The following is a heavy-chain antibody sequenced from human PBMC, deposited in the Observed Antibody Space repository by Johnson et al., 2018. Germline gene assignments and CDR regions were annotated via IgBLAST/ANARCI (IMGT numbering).Heavy chain of an antibody. D-gene: IGHD5-12*01. V-gene: IGHV3-30*18. CDR3: AKGGPYRGYVRHWYFDL. CDR1: GFTFSNFD. CDR2: TLYDGSHQ. J-gene: IGHJ2*01. Sequence: QVQLVESGGGVVQPGRSLRLPCAASGFTFSNFDMHWVRQAPGQGLEWLAATLYDGSHQYFADSAKGRFPLSRDNSKNTVDLQMNSLTAEDTAMYNGAKGGPYRGYVRHWYFDLWGRGTLVTVSS.